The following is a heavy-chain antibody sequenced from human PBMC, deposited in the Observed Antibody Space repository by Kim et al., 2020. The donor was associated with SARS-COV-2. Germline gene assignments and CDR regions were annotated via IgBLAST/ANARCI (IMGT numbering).Heavy chain of an antibody. CDR1: GFTFDDYA. D-gene: IGHD5-12*01. J-gene: IGHJ4*02. Sequence: GGSLRLSCAASGFTFDDYAMHWVRQAPGKGLEWVSFISGDGGSTYYADSVKGRFTISRDNSKNSLYLQMNSLRTEDTALYYCAKAGEMATITPFDYWGQGTLVTASS. CDR2: ISGDGGST. CDR3: AKAGEMATITPFDY. V-gene: IGHV3-43*02.